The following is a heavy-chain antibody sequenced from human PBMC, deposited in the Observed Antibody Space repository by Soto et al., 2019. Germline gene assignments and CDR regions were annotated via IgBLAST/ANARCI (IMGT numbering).Heavy chain of an antibody. V-gene: IGHV1-18*01. CDR3: ARASSNYGDYLYYYYGMDV. J-gene: IGHJ6*04. CDR2: ISAYNGDK. Sequence: SVKVTCKESGYTFINYGVSWVRQAPGQGLEWMGWISAYNGDKKYAQNVQGRVTLTTDTSTSTAYMELSSLRSEDTAVYYCARASSNYGDYLYYYYGMDVWGKGTTVTVSS. CDR1: GYTFINYG. D-gene: IGHD4-17*01.